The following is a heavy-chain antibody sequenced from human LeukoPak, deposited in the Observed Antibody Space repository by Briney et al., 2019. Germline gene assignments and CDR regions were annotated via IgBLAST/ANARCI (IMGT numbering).Heavy chain of an antibody. CDR1: GGSFSTYY. J-gene: IGHJ5*02. D-gene: IGHD3-22*01. CDR3: AGDYDSSGYYYSS. V-gene: IGHV4-34*01. CDR2: INHSGST. Sequence: PSETLSLTCAVYGGSFSTYYWSWIRQPPGEGLEWIGEINHSGSTNYNPSLKSRVTISVDMSKNQFSLKLSSVTAADTAVYYCAGDYDSSGYYYSSWGQGTLVTVSS.